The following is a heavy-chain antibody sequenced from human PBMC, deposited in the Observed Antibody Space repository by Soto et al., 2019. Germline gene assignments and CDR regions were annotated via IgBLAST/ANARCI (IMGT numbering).Heavy chain of an antibody. Sequence: EVQLLESGGGLVQPGGSLRLSCAASGFTFSTYAMSWVRQAPGKGLEWVSVISGSGGNTNYADSVKGRFTISRDNSKNTLHLQMNSLRAEDTAVYYCAKDRGSSDYFDYWGQGTLVTVSS. CDR3: AKDRGSSDYFDY. J-gene: IGHJ4*02. D-gene: IGHD6-6*01. CDR1: GFTFSTYA. V-gene: IGHV3-23*01. CDR2: ISGSGGNT.